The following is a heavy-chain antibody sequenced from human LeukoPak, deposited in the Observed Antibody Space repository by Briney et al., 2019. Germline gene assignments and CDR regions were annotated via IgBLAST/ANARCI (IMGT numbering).Heavy chain of an antibody. CDR3: ARASSRYCSSTSCYDYYYYYYMDV. CDR1: GGSNSSGSYY. J-gene: IGHJ6*03. Sequence: PSETLSLTCTVSGGSNSSGSYYWSWIRQPAGKGLEWIGRIYTSGSTNYNPSLKSRVTISVDTSKNQFSLKLSSVTAADTAVYYCARASSRYCSSTSCYDYYYYYYMDVWGKGTTVTVSS. V-gene: IGHV4-61*02. CDR2: IYTSGST. D-gene: IGHD2-2*01.